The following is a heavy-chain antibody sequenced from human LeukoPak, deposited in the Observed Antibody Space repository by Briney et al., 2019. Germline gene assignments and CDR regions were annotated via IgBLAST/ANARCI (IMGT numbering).Heavy chain of an antibody. J-gene: IGHJ3*02. Sequence: PSETLSLTCTVSGGSISSSSYYWSWIRQPPGKGLEWIGYIYYSGSTNYNPSLKSRVTISVDTSKNQFSLKLSSVTAADTAVYYCARHVGSWLRFAFDIWGQGTMVTVSS. CDR2: IYYSGST. V-gene: IGHV4-61*05. CDR3: ARHVGSWLRFAFDI. D-gene: IGHD5-12*01. CDR1: GGSISSSSYY.